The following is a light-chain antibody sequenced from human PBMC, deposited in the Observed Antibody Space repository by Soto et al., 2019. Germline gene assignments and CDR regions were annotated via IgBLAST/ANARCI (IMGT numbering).Light chain of an antibody. V-gene: IGKV1D-12*01. CDR2: DAS. CDR1: QDIGTW. J-gene: IGKJ4*01. CDR3: QQSDSFPFT. Sequence: DIQMTQSPSYVSASVGDTVIITCRASQDIGTWLVWYQQKPGRAPELLIYDASSMHIGVPSRFSGRGSGTDFILTSRDVQPEDFATYICQQSDSFPFTFGGGTKVDFK.